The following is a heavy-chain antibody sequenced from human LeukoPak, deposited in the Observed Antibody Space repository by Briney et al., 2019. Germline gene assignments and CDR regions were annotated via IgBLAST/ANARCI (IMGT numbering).Heavy chain of an antibody. V-gene: IGHV3-30*03. CDR1: GFTLSSYG. J-gene: IGHJ4*02. CDR2: ISYDGSNK. CDR3: ARGHYYFDY. Sequence: GGSLRLSCAASGFTLSSYGMHWVRQAPGKGLEWVAVISYDGSNKYYADSVKGRFTISRDDSKNTLYLQMNSLRAEDTAVYYCARGHYYFDYWGQGTLVTVSS.